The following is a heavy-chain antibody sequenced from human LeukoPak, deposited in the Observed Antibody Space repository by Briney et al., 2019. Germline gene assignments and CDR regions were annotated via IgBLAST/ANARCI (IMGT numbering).Heavy chain of an antibody. CDR2: IIPIFGTA. D-gene: IGHD3-22*01. CDR1: GGTFSSYA. V-gene: IGHV1-69*05. J-gene: IGHJ6*02. Sequence: GASVKVSCKASGGTFSSYAISWVRQAPGQGLEWMGGIIPIFGTANYAQKLQGRVTMTTDTSTSTAYMELRSLRSDDTAVYYCARDRVVVTKGVYYYYGMDVWGQGTTVTVSS. CDR3: ARDRVVVTKGVYYYYGMDV.